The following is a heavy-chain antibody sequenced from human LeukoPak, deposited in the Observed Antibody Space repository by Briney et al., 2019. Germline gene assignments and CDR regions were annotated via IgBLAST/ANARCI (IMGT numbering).Heavy chain of an antibody. CDR1: GGTFSSYT. CDR2: IIPILGTA. V-gene: IGHV1-69*08. D-gene: IGHD2-2*02. J-gene: IGHJ5*02. Sequence: SVKVSCKASGGTFSSYTISWVRQAPGQGLEWMGRIIPILGTANYAQKFQGRVTITADKSTSTAYMELSSLRSEDTAVYYCAREGRYCSSTSCYTTRFDPWGQGTLVTVSS. CDR3: AREGRYCSSTSCYTTRFDP.